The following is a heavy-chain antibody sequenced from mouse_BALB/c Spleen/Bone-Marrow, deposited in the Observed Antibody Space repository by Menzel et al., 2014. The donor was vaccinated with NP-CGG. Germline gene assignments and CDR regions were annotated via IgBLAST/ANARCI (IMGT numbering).Heavy chain of an antibody. CDR3: ARYRYDADYFDY. D-gene: IGHD2-14*01. V-gene: IGHV3-2*02. Sequence: EVQLVESGPGLVKPSQSLSLTCTVTGYSITSDYAWNWIRQFPGNKLEWMGYISYGGGTSYTPSLKSRISITRDTSKNQFFLQLNSVTTEDTATYYCARYRYDADYFDYWGQGTTLTVSS. J-gene: IGHJ2*01. CDR2: ISYGGGT. CDR1: GYSITSDYA.